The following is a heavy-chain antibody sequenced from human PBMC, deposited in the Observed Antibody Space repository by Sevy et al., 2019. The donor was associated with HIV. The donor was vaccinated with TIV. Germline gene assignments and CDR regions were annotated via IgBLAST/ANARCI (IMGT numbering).Heavy chain of an antibody. CDR3: ARENYYGSRIPIDY. CDR1: GFTFSSYS. Sequence: GGSLRLSCAASGFTFSSYSMNWVRQAPGKGLEWVSYISSSSSTIYYADSVQGRLTISRDNAKNSLYLQMNSLRAEDTAVYYCARENYYGSRIPIDYWGQGTLVTVSS. J-gene: IGHJ4*02. D-gene: IGHD3-10*01. CDR2: ISSSSSTI. V-gene: IGHV3-48*01.